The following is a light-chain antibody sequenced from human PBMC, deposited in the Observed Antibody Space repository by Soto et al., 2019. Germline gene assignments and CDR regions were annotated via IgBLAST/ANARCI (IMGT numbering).Light chain of an antibody. V-gene: IGKV2-28*01. J-gene: IGKJ1*01. Sequence: DIVMTQSPLSLPVTPGEPASICCRSSQSLLHSNGYNYLDWYLQKPGQSPQLLIYLGSNRSSGVPDRFSGSGSGTDFTLKISRVEAEDVGVYYCMQALQTPPTFGQGTKVDI. CDR3: MQALQTPPT. CDR2: LGS. CDR1: QSLLHSNGYNY.